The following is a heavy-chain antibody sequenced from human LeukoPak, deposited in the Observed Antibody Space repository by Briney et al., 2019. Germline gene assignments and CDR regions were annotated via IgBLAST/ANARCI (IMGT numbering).Heavy chain of an antibody. J-gene: IGHJ3*02. V-gene: IGHV4-30-4*08. CDR3: ARARGDTSSRDAFDI. CDR1: GGSISSGDYY. Sequence: SETLSLTCTVSGGSISSGDYYWSWIRQPPGKGLEWIGYIYYRGSTYYNPSLKSRVTISVDTSKNQFSLKLSSVTAADTAVYYCARARGDTSSRDAFDIWGQGTMVTVSS. CDR2: IYYRGST. D-gene: IGHD2-2*01.